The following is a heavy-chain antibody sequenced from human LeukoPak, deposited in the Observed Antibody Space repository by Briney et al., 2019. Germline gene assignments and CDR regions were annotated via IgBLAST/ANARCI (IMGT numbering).Heavy chain of an antibody. CDR2: IYYSGIT. D-gene: IGHD6-19*01. CDR1: GGSIGRFY. Sequence: SETLSLTCTVSGGSIGRFYWSWLRQPTGKGLEWIGDIYYSGITNQRPSLKSRVTISVDTSKNQFSLKLNSVTAADTAVYYCVRHGSGGWYYFDSWGQGTLVTVSS. V-gene: IGHV4-59*08. CDR3: VRHGSGGWYYFDS. J-gene: IGHJ4*02.